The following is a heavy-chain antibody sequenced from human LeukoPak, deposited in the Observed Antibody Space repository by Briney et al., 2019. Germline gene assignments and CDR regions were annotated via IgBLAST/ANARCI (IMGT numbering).Heavy chain of an antibody. V-gene: IGHV4-38-2*01. D-gene: IGHD3-22*01. CDR1: GYSISSGYY. CDR2: IYHSGST. J-gene: IGHJ4*02. Sequence: SETLSLTCAVSGYSISSGYYWGWIRQPPGKGLEWMGSIYHSGSTYYNPSLKSRVTISVDTSKNQFSLKLSSVTAADTAVYYCARQEYYYDSSGSYFDYWGQGTLVTVSS. CDR3: ARQEYYYDSSGSYFDY.